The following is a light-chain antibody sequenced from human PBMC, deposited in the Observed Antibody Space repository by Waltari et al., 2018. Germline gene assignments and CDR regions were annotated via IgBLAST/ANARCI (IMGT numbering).Light chain of an antibody. V-gene: IGKV1-33*01. CDR1: QDITTS. CDR2: DAS. CDR3: QHYHSLPYT. J-gene: IGKJ2*01. Sequence: DIQLPPSPSSLSAAVGDRVTITCQATQDITTSLSWFQQKPGKAPQLLIYDASSLQAGVPSRFSGTGSGTAFSFTITSLQPEDSATYYCQHYHSLPYTFGRGTKLQIK.